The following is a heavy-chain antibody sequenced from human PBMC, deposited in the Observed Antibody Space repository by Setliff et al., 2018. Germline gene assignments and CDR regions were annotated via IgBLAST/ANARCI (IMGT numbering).Heavy chain of an antibody. J-gene: IGHJ4*01. Sequence: PGGSLRLSCAASGFTFSNYWMSWVRQAPGKGLEWVANIKQDGSEKYYVDSVKGRFTISRDNARNSLYLQMNSLRAEDTAIYYCGSGLHPDYPDYWGQGALVTVSS. CDR3: GSGLHPDYPDY. CDR2: IKQDGSEK. CDR1: GFTFSNYW. D-gene: IGHD2-15*01. V-gene: IGHV3-7*01.